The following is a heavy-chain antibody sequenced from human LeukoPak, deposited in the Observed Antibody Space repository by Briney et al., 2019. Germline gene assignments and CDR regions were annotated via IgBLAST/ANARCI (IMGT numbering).Heavy chain of an antibody. Sequence: GGSLRLSWAAAGFTFSSCGIHWVRQAPSNGMEWVAVIWYDGSNKYYADSVNGRFTVSRDNSKNTLYLQMNSLRAEDTALYYCARELSPVVKYYFEYWGQGTLVTVSP. V-gene: IGHV3-33*01. CDR3: ARELSPVVKYYFEY. CDR2: IWYDGSNK. D-gene: IGHD3-22*01. J-gene: IGHJ4*02. CDR1: GFTFSSCG.